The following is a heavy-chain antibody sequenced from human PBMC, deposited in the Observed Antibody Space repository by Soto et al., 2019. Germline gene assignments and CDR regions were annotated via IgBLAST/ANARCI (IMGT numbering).Heavy chain of an antibody. V-gene: IGHV1-18*01. CDR2: ISAYNGNT. CDR3: ARGLGSMVRGVYYYYYMDV. D-gene: IGHD3-10*01. CDR1: GYTFTSYG. J-gene: IGHJ6*03. Sequence: ASVKVSCKASGYTFTSYGISWVRQAPGQGLEWMGWISAYNGNTNYAQKLQGRVTMTTDTSTSTAYMELRSLRSDDTAVYYCARGLGSMVRGVYYYYYMDVWGKGTTVTVSS.